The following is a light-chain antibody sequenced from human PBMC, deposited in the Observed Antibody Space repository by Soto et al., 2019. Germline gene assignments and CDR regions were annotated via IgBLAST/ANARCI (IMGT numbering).Light chain of an antibody. Sequence: EIVMTQSPATLSVSPGERATLSCRASQSVSSNLAWYQQKPGQAPRLLIYGASTRAPDIPARSSGSGSGTEFPLTISSLQSEDFAVYYCQQYNNWPPMYTFGQGTKLEIK. CDR3: QQYNNWPPMYT. CDR2: GAS. CDR1: QSVSSN. J-gene: IGKJ2*01. V-gene: IGKV3-15*01.